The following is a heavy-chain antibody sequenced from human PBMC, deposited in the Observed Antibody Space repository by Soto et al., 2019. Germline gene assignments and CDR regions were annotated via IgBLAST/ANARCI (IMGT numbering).Heavy chain of an antibody. J-gene: IGHJ6*02. V-gene: IGHV3-30*18. CDR1: GFTFSSYG. Sequence: QVQLVESGGGVVQPGRSLRLSCAASGFTFSSYGMHWVRQAPGKGLEWVAVISYDGSNKYYADSVKGRFTISRDNSKNTLYLQMNSLRAEDTAVYYCAKRPTPKWAALYYYGMDVWGQGTTVTVSS. CDR2: ISYDGSNK. D-gene: IGHD1-26*01. CDR3: AKRPTPKWAALYYYGMDV.